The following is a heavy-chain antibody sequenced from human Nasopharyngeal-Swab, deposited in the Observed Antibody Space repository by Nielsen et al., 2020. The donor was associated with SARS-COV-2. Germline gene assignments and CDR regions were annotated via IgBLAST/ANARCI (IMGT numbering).Heavy chain of an antibody. CDR3: ARHRYSSSWSWYFDY. CDR2: IYYSGST. V-gene: IGHV4-39*01. CDR1: GGSISSSSYY. J-gene: IGHJ4*02. D-gene: IGHD6-13*01. Sequence: SETLSLTCTVSGGSISSSSYYWGWIRQPPGKWLEWIESIYYSGSTYYNPSLKSRVTISVDPSKNQFSLKLSSVTAADTAVYYCARHRYSSSWSWYFDYWGQGTLVTVSS.